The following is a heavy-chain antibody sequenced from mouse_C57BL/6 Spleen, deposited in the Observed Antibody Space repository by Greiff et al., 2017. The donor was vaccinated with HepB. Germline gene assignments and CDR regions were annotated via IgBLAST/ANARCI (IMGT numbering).Heavy chain of an antibody. D-gene: IGHD1-1*01. Sequence: VKLQQPGAELVKPGASVKLSCKASGYTFTSYWMQWVKQRPGQGLEWIGEIDPSDSYTNYNQKFKGKATLTVDTSSSTAYMQLSSLTSEDSAVYYCARRTTVVARYYAMDYWGQGTSVTVSS. CDR2: IDPSDSYT. V-gene: IGHV1-50*01. CDR3: ARRTTVVARYYAMDY. J-gene: IGHJ4*01. CDR1: GYTFTSYW.